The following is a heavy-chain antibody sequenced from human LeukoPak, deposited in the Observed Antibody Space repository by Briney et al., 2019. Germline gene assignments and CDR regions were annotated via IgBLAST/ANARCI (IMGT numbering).Heavy chain of an antibody. J-gene: IGHJ4*02. Sequence: SETLSLTCTVSGGSISSGGYYWSWIRQHPGKGLEWIGYIYYSGGTYYNPSLKSRGTISVDTSKNQFSLKLSSVTAADTAVYYCARITGGVVVADAVFDYWGQGTLVTVSS. CDR2: IYYSGGT. CDR3: ARITGGVVVADAVFDY. CDR1: GGSISSGGYY. D-gene: IGHD2-15*01. V-gene: IGHV4-31*03.